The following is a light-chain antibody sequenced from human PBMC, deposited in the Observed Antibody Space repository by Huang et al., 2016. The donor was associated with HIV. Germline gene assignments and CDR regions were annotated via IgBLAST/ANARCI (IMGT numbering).Light chain of an antibody. CDR3: MQGTHWPPT. CDR1: QGLVQSDGNTY. V-gene: IGKV2-30*02. Sequence: DTVLTQSPLSLPVTLGQSASISCRSTQGLVQSDGNTYLNWFQQRPGQSPRRLIYKVSNRESGGPDRVSGSGSGTNFTLEISRVEAEDVAIYYCMQGTHWPPTFGQGTKVEIK. CDR2: KVS. J-gene: IGKJ1*01.